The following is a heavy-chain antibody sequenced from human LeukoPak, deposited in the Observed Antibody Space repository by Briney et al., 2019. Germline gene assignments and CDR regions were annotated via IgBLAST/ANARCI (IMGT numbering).Heavy chain of an antibody. D-gene: IGHD7-27*01. J-gene: IGHJ4*02. CDR2: IRVSGDDT. CDR3: ARGATWCHATGDPVDY. Sequence: GGSLRLSCAASGFIFNHYAMSWVRQAPGKGLEWVSSIRVSGDDTYYPDSVKGRFTISRDNSKNTLYLQMNIVRAEDPAVFCCARGATWCHATGDPVDYWGQGDLVTVSS. V-gene: IGHV3-23*01. CDR1: GFIFNHYA.